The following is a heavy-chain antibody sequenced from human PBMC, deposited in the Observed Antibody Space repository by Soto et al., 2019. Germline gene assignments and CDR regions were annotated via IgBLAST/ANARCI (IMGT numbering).Heavy chain of an antibody. CDR3: ARREGYGDYESWYFDL. D-gene: IGHD4-17*01. CDR2: ISYSGST. J-gene: IGHJ2*01. V-gene: IGHV4-59*01. CDR1: VDSMSSYY. Sequence: PADTLSLSCTVSVDSMSSYYWIWMRQPPGKGLEWIGYISYSGSTNYNPSLKSRVTISVDTSKNQFSLKLSSVTAADTAVYYCARREGYGDYESWYFDLWGRGTLVTVSS.